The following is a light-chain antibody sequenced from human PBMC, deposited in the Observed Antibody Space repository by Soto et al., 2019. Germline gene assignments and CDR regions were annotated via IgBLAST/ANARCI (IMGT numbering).Light chain of an antibody. V-gene: IGKV3D-20*02. CDR1: QTVTRSY. J-gene: IGKJ4*01. CDR3: QQRSNWPLT. Sequence: EIVLTQSAGTLSLSPGERATLSCRASQTVTRSYLAWYQQKPGQAPRLLIYGASTRATGIPARFSGSGSGTDFTLTISSLEPEDFAVYYCQQRSNWPLTFGGGTKVDNK. CDR2: GAS.